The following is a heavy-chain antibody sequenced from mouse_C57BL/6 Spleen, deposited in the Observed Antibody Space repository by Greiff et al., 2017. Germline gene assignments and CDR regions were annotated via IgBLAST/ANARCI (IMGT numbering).Heavy chain of an antibody. V-gene: IGHV1-39*01. D-gene: IGHD1-1*01. CDR1: GYSFTDYN. J-gene: IGHJ4*01. CDR2: LNPNYGTT. Sequence: VQLQQSGPELVKPGASVKISCKASGYSFTDYNMNWVKQSNGKSLEWIGVLNPNYGTTSYNQKFKGKATLTVDQSSSTAYMQLNSLTSEDSAVYYCARRITTVVATGAMDYWGQGTSVTVSS. CDR3: ARRITTVVATGAMDY.